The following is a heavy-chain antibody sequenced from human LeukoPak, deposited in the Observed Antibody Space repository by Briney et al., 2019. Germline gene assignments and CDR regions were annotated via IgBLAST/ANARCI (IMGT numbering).Heavy chain of an antibody. CDR1: GFTFSKSP. D-gene: IGHD2-21*01. V-gene: IGHV3-23*01. J-gene: IGHJ4*02. Sequence: GGSLRLSCAASGFTFSKSPMTWVRQALGKGLEWVSTISDSGGDTYHADSVKGRFTISRDNSMNRLYLQMNSLRAEDTAIFYCATGAYFADWGQGTLVTVSS. CDR3: ATGAYFAD. CDR2: ISDSGGDT.